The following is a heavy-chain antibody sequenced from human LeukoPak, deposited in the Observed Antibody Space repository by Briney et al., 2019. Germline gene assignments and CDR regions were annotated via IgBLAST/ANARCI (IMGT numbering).Heavy chain of an antibody. CDR2: IYYSGST. Sequence: SETLSLTCTVSGGSISSYYWSWIRQPPGKGLEWIGYIYYSGSTNYNPSLKSRISISVDTSKNQFSLKLSSVTAADTAVYYCARTTEGGYTYNYFYYYYMGVWGKGTTVTISS. CDR3: ARTTEGGYTYNYFYYYYMGV. D-gene: IGHD5-18*01. V-gene: IGHV4-59*01. CDR1: GGSISSYY. J-gene: IGHJ6*03.